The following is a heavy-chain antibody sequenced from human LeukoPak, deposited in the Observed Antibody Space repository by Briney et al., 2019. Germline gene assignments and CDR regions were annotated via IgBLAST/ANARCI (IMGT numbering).Heavy chain of an antibody. CDR1: GLTFSIFE. Sequence: GGSLRLPCAVSGLTFSIFEMNWVRQAPGKGLEWVSYITSSGSTIHYADSVKGRFTISRDNAKYSLYLQMNSLRAEDTGVYYCAIGAENYYYGMDVWGQGSTVTVSS. CDR2: ITSSGSTI. V-gene: IGHV3-48*03. CDR3: AIGAENYYYGMDV. J-gene: IGHJ6*02.